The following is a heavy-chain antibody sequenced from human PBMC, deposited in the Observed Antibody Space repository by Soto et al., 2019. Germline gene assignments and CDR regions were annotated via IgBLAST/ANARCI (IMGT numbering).Heavy chain of an antibody. J-gene: IGHJ4*02. D-gene: IGHD5-18*01. CDR2: IYYSGST. CDR3: GRHGKVLEWIRPIDY. Sequence: QLQLQESGPGLVKPSETLSLTCTVSGGSISSNSYYWVWIRQPPGKGLEWIGSIYYSGSTYYNPSLESRVTISVDTSKNQFSLKLSSVTAADTAVYYCGRHGKVLEWIRPIDYWGQGTLVTVSS. CDR1: GGSISSNSYY. V-gene: IGHV4-39*01.